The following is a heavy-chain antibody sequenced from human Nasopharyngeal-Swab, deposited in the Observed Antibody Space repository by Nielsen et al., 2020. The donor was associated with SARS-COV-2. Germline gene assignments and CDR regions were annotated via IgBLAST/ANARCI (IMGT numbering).Heavy chain of an antibody. CDR2: IIPIFGTA. J-gene: IGHJ4*02. CDR3: ARHRYSNSDIDY. CDR1: EGTFSSYA. D-gene: IGHD6-6*01. V-gene: IGHV1-69*13. Sequence: SVKVSCKASEGTFSSYAISWVRQAPGQGLEWMGGIIPIFGTADYAQKFQDRVTITADESTSTAYMELSSLRSEDTAVDSCARHRYSNSDIDYWGQGTLVTVSS.